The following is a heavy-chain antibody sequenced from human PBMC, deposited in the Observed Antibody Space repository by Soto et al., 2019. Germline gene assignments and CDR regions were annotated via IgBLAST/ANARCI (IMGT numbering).Heavy chain of an antibody. Sequence: QVQLVQSGAEVKKPGASVKVSCKASGYTFTSYAMHWVRQAPGQRLEWMGWINAGNGNTKYSQKFQGRGTITRDTSASTAYMELSSLRSEDTAVYYCAREVWAVAGTYYFDYWGQGTLVTVSS. J-gene: IGHJ4*02. CDR2: INAGNGNT. V-gene: IGHV1-3*01. CDR3: AREVWAVAGTYYFDY. D-gene: IGHD6-19*01. CDR1: GYTFTSYA.